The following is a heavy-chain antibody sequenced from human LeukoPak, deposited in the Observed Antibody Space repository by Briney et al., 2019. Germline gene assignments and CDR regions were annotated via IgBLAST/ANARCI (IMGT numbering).Heavy chain of an antibody. V-gene: IGHV3-23*01. Sequence: GRSLRLSCVASGFAFGDYDMHWVRQAPGKGLEWISAIRGTGGTTYYADSVKGRCAISRDNSRNRGCLQVNSLRAQDTALYFCGQDPKGDYVGASDSWGPGTMVTVSS. CDR3: GQDPKGDYVGASDS. CDR1: GFAFGDYD. J-gene: IGHJ3*01. CDR2: IRGTGGTT. D-gene: IGHD4-17*01.